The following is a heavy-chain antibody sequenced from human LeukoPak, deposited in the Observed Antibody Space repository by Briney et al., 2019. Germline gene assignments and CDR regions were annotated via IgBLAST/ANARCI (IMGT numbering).Heavy chain of an antibody. CDR1: GFTFSSYA. CDR2: IKQDGSEK. D-gene: IGHD3-10*01. Sequence: GGSLRLSCAASGFTFSSYAMSWVRQAPGKGLEWVANIKQDGSEKYYVDSVKGRFTIPRDNAKNSLHLQMNSLRAEDTAVYYCARVGPDWYFDLWGRGTLVTVSS. CDR3: ARVGPDWYFDL. V-gene: IGHV3-7*01. J-gene: IGHJ2*01.